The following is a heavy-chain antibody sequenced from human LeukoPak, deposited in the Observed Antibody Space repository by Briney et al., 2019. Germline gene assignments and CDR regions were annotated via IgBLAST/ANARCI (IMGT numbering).Heavy chain of an antibody. CDR3: ARARRTYYYDSSGQGPLFDY. J-gene: IGHJ4*02. D-gene: IGHD3-22*01. CDR1: GYTFTGYY. Sequence: ASVKVSCKASGYTFTGYYMHWVRQAPGQGLEWMGWINPNSGGTNYAQKFQGRVTMTRDTSISTAYMELSRLRSDDTAVYYCARARRTYYYDSSGQGPLFDYWGQGTLVTVSS. CDR2: INPNSGGT. V-gene: IGHV1-2*02.